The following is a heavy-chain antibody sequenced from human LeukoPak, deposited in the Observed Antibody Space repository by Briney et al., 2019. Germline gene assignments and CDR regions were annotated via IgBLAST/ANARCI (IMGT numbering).Heavy chain of an antibody. D-gene: IGHD1-26*01. V-gene: IGHV3-49*04. CDR3: TRDPRGSYGPDAFDI. CDR1: GFTFGVYA. J-gene: IGHJ3*02. Sequence: GGSLRLSCTASGFTFGVYAMSWVRQAPGEGLEWVGFIRGKAYGGTTEYAGSVKGRLTISRDDSKSIAYLQMNSMKPEDTAVYYCTRDPRGSYGPDAFDIWGQGTMVTVSS. CDR2: IRGKAYGGTT.